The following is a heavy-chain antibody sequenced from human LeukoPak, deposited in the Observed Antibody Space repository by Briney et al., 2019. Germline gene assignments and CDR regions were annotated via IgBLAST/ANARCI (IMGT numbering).Heavy chain of an antibody. CDR1: GGTFSSYT. CDR3: AFDYYDSSGYSDY. Sequence: SVKVSCKAPGGTFSSYTISWVRQAPGQGLEWMGRIIPILGIANYAQKFQGRVTITADKSTSTAYMELSSLRSEDTAVYYCAFDYYDSSGYSDYWGQGTLVAVSS. V-gene: IGHV1-69*02. J-gene: IGHJ4*02. D-gene: IGHD3-22*01. CDR2: IIPILGIA.